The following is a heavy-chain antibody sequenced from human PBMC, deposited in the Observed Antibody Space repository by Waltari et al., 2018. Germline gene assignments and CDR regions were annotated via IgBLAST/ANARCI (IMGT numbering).Heavy chain of an antibody. J-gene: IGHJ6*02. D-gene: IGHD6-13*01. Sequence: EVQLVESGGGLVKPGGSLRLSCAASGFTFSNAWMNWVRQAPGKGLEWVGRIKSKTDGGTTDYAAPVKGRFTISRDDSKNTLYLQMNSLKTEDTAVYYCTTGSGIAAAGLPYYYYYYGMDVWGQGTTVTVSS. CDR3: TTGSGIAAAGLPYYYYYYGMDV. CDR1: GFTFSNAW. V-gene: IGHV3-15*07. CDR2: IKSKTDGGTT.